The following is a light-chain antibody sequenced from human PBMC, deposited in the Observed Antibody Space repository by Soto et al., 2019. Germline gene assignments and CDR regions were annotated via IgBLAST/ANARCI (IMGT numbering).Light chain of an antibody. CDR3: QSADSSGTYVV. J-gene: IGLJ2*01. CDR2: RDS. CDR1: ALPKQY. Sequence: SYELTQPPSVSVSPGQTARITCSGDALPKQYAYWYQQKPGQAPLLVIYRDSERPSGIPERLSGSSSGTTVTLTISGVQAEDEADYYCQSADSSGTYVVFGGGTKLTVL. V-gene: IGLV3-25*03.